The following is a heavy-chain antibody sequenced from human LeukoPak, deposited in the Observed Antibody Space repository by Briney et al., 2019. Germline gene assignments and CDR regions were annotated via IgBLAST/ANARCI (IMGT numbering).Heavy chain of an antibody. CDR3: ARVAAAGTSAFDI. D-gene: IGHD6-13*01. V-gene: IGHV1-2*04. CDR1: GYTFTGYY. CDR2: INPNSGGT. J-gene: IGHJ3*02. Sequence: ASVKVSCKASGYTFTGYYMHWVRQAPGQGLEWMGWINPNSGGTNYAQKFQGWVTMTRGTSISTAYMELSRLRSDDTAVYYCARVAAAGTSAFDIWGQGTMVTVSS.